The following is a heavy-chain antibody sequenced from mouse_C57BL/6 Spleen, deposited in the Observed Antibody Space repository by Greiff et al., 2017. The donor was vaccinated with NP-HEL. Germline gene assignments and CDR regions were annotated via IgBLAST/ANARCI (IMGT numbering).Heavy chain of an antibody. CDR3: ARDYGYDGGYYFDY. D-gene: IGHD2-2*01. CDR1: GYTFTSYW. J-gene: IGHJ2*01. V-gene: IGHV1-55*01. Sequence: QVQLQQSGAELVKPGASVKMSCKASGYTFTSYWITWVKQRPGQGLEWIGDIYPGSGSTNYNEKFKSKATLTVDTSSSTAYMQLSSLTSEDSAVYYCARDYGYDGGYYFDYWGQGTTLTVSS. CDR2: IYPGSGST.